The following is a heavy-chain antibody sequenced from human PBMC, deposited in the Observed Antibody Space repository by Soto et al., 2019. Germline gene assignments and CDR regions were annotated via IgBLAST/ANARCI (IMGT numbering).Heavy chain of an antibody. J-gene: IGHJ5*01. Sequence: SETLSLTCAVSGGSISSGGYSWSWIRQPPGKGLEWIGYIYHSGSTYYNPSLKSRVTISVERSKNQFSLKLSSVTAADTAVYYCARGATMVRGVPNWFDPWGQGTLVTVSS. CDR1: GGSISSGGYS. CDR2: IYHSGST. D-gene: IGHD3-10*01. CDR3: ARGATMVRGVPNWFDP. V-gene: IGHV4-30-2*01.